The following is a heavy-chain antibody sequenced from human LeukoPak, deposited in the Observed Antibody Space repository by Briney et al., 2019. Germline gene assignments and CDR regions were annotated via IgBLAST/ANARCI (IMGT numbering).Heavy chain of an antibody. D-gene: IGHD3-22*01. CDR1: GESFSGYS. J-gene: IGHJ3*02. CDR3: ARSLRRDYYDSTDAFDI. Sequence: SETLSLTCVVYGESFSGYSWSWIRQPPGKGLEWIGEINQRRNTNYNPSLKSRVTISIDTSKNQFSLKLSSVTAADTAVYYCARSLRRDYYDSTDAFDIWGQGTMVTVSS. V-gene: IGHV4-34*01. CDR2: INQRRNT.